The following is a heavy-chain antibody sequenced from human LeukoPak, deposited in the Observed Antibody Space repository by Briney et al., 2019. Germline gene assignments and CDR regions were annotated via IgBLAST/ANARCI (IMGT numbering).Heavy chain of an antibody. CDR3: ARDLSRGYGSGSYYNVDY. D-gene: IGHD3-10*01. V-gene: IGHV3-11*06. Sequence: GGSLRLSCAASGFTFSDYYMSWIRQAPGKGLEWVSYISSSSSYTNYADSVKGRFTISRDNAKNSLYLQMNSLRAEDTAVYYCARDLSRGYGSGSYYNVDYWGQGTLVTVSS. J-gene: IGHJ4*02. CDR1: GFTFSDYY. CDR2: ISSSSSYT.